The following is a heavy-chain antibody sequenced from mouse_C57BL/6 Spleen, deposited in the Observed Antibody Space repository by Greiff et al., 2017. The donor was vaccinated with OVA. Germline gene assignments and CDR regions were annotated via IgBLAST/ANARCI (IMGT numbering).Heavy chain of an antibody. CDR2: ISSGGSYT. CDR3: ARLTTVVDYFDY. D-gene: IGHD1-1*01. CDR1: GFTFSSYG. J-gene: IGHJ2*01. V-gene: IGHV5-6*01. Sequence: EVMLVESGGDLVKPGGSLKLSCEASGFTFSSYGMSWVRQTPDKRLEWVATISSGGSYTYYTDSVKGRFTISSDNAKNTLYLQMSSLKSEDTAMYYCARLTTVVDYFDYWGQGTTLTVSS.